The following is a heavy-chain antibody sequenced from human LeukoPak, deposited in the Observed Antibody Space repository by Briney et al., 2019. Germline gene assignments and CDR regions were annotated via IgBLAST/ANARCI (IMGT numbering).Heavy chain of an antibody. CDR3: ARGTAVAGHFDY. J-gene: IGHJ4*02. CDR1: GGTFSSYA. V-gene: IGHV1-69*05. D-gene: IGHD6-19*01. Sequence: ASVKVSCKASGGTFSSYAISWVRQAPGQGLEWMGRIIPIFGTANYAQKFQGRVMITTDESTSTAYMELSSLRSEDTAVYYCARGTAVAGHFDYWGQGTLVTVSS. CDR2: IIPIFGTA.